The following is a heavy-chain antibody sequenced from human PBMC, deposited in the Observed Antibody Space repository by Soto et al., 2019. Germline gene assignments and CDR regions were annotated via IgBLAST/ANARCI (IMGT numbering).Heavy chain of an antibody. V-gene: IGHV3-74*01. Sequence: EVQLVESGGGLVQPGGSLRLSCVASGFSFRSYWMHWVRQAPGKGLIWVSRINSDGGSTTYADSVKGRFTISRDNTKNTLSLQMTSLRAEDTAVYFCARDYYDTSDYYREVDAFDLWGQGTMVTVSS. D-gene: IGHD3-22*01. J-gene: IGHJ3*01. CDR3: ARDYYDTSDYYREVDAFDL. CDR2: INSDGGST. CDR1: GFSFRSYW.